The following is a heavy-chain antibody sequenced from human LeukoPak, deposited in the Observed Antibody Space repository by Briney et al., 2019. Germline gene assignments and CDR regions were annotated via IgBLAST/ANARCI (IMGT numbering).Heavy chain of an antibody. J-gene: IGHJ4*02. CDR1: GYSISSGYY. CDR3: ARLDWNYPDY. Sequence: SETLSLTCAVSGYSISSGYYWGWIRQPPGKGLEWIGSIYHSGSTYYNPSLKSRVTISVDTSKNRFSLKLSSVTAADTAVYYCARLDWNYPDYWGQGTLVTVSS. V-gene: IGHV4-38-2*01. CDR2: IYHSGST. D-gene: IGHD1-7*01.